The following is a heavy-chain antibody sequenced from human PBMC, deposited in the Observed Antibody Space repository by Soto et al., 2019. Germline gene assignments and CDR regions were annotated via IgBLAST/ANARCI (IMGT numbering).Heavy chain of an antibody. CDR1: GFTFSHYG. Sequence: SGGSLRLSCAASGFTFSHYGMHWVRQAPGKGLEWVAAIQYDGSKKYYADSVKGRFAISRDSSKNTLYLQMNSLRAEDTAVYYCATYSGNYERYGVYYGMDVWGQGTTVTVSS. CDR2: IQYDGSKK. V-gene: IGHV3-30*02. D-gene: IGHD1-26*01. CDR3: ATYSGNYERYGVYYGMDV. J-gene: IGHJ6*02.